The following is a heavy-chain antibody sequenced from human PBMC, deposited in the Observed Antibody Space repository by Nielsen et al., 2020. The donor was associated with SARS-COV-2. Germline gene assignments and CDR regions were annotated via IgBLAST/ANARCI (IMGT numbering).Heavy chain of an antibody. Sequence: ASVTVSCKASGYNFTDYYIHWVRQAPGQGLEWMGLINHYSGGTNYAQKFQGTVTMTRDASISTVYMELTSDDTAVYYCARARATIFGLVMSYGMDVWGQGTTVAVSS. CDR1: GYNFTDYY. D-gene: IGHD3/OR15-3a*01. CDR2: INHYSGGT. CDR3: ARARATIFGLVMSYGMDV. V-gene: IGHV1-2*06. J-gene: IGHJ6*02.